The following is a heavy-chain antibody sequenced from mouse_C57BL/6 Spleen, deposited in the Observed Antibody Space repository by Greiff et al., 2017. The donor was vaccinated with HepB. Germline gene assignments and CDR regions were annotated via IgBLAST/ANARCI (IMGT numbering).Heavy chain of an antibody. J-gene: IGHJ2*01. Sequence: VQLQQPGAELVMPGASVKLSCKASGYTFTSYWMHWVKQRPGQGLEWIGEIDPSDSYTNYNQKFKGKSTLTVDKSSSTAYMQLSSLTSEDSAVYYCARSLTGTSGYYFDYWGQGTTLTVSS. D-gene: IGHD4-1*01. CDR2: IDPSDSYT. CDR3: ARSLTGTSGYYFDY. CDR1: GYTFTSYW. V-gene: IGHV1-69*01.